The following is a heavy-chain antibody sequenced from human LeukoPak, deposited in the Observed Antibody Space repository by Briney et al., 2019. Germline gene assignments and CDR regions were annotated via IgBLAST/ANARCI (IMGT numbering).Heavy chain of an antibody. J-gene: IGHJ3*02. D-gene: IGHD5-24*01. Sequence: GGSLRLSCSASGFTFSSYAMHWVRQAPGKGLEYVSTISSSGGSTYYIDSVKGRFTISRDSSKNTLYLQMSSLRAEDTAVYYCAFLGGGWLDAFDIWGRGTMVTVSS. CDR2: ISSSGGST. CDR3: AFLGGGWLDAFDI. CDR1: GFTFSSYA. V-gene: IGHV3-64D*09.